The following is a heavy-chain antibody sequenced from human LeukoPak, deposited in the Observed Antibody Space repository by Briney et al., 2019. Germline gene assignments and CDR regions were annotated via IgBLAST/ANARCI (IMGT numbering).Heavy chain of an antibody. CDR1: GLTLSSYA. J-gene: IGHJ4*02. D-gene: IGHD4-17*01. CDR3: AIYDYGEHGDFDY. V-gene: IGHV3-23*01. CDR2: ISGSGGIT. Sequence: GGSLRLSCAASGLTLSSYAMSWVRQAPGKGLEWVSAISGSGGITYCADSVKGRFSISRDNSKNTLYLQMNSLRAEDTAVYYCAIYDYGEHGDFDYWGQGTLVTVSS.